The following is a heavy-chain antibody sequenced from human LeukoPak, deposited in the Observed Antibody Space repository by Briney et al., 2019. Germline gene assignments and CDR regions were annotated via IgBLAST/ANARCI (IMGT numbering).Heavy chain of an antibody. Sequence: SETLSLTCAVYSGSFSGFYWSWIRQPPGKGLEWIGEINHSGSTNYNPSLKSRLTISMDTSKNQFSLKLSSVTAADTAVYYCARSRYCSSTSCYNYDYWGQGTLVTVSS. D-gene: IGHD2-2*01. J-gene: IGHJ4*02. CDR2: INHSGST. CDR3: ARSRYCSSTSCYNYDY. CDR1: SGSFSGFY. V-gene: IGHV4-34*01.